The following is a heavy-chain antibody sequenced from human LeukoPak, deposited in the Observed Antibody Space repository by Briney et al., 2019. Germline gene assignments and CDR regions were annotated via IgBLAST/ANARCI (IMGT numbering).Heavy chain of an antibody. D-gene: IGHD2-21*01. Sequence: SETLSLTCVVFGVSINDYYWSWIRQSPGKGLEWIGEISHTEGTRYNPSLESRVTMSVGTSENQLSLKLIFVTAADTAVYYCARIRCGHSGSVCYNHWGLGTLVTVSS. CDR2: ISHTEGT. CDR1: GVSINDYY. J-gene: IGHJ4*02. CDR3: ARIRCGHSGSVCYNH. V-gene: IGHV4-34*01.